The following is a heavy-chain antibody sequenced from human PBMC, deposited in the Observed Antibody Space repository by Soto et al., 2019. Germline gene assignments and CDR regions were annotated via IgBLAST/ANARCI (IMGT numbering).Heavy chain of an antibody. D-gene: IGHD6-13*01. CDR1: GFTFSSYA. V-gene: IGHV3-23*01. CDR3: AKDRSRRAAGIRGVFSYGMDV. CDR2: ISGSGGST. Sequence: EVQLLESGGGLVQPGGSLRLSCAASGFTFSSYAMSWVRQAPGKGLEWVSAISGSGGSTYYADSVKGRFTISRDNSKNTLYLQMNSLRAEDTAVYYCAKDRSRRAAGIRGVFSYGMDVWGQGTTVTVSS. J-gene: IGHJ6*02.